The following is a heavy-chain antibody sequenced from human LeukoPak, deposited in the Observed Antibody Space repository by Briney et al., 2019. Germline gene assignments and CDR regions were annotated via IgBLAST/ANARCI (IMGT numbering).Heavy chain of an antibody. CDR2: TSPRASDT. D-gene: IGHD3-10*01. J-gene: IGHJ4*02. CDR3: ASHSDVIGAI. Sequence: GEPLKISCKASGYTFTHQWIGWVRHPSGSGLEWMGITSPRASDTRYSPYFQGNVTISADTSIKPVYLGWSRLEASDTAIYYCASHSDVIGAIWGQGTLVTVSS. CDR1: GYTFTHQW. V-gene: IGHV5-51*01.